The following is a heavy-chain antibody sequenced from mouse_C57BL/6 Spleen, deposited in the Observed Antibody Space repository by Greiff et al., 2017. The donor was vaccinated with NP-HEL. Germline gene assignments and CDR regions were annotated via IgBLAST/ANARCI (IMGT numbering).Heavy chain of an antibody. CDR2: LHRNSGST. V-gene: IGHV1-64*01. J-gene: IGHJ2*01. Sequence: VQLQQPGAELVTPGASVKLSCKASGYTFTSYWMHWVKQRPGQGPHWLGILHRNSGSTNYNEKFKSKATLTVDKSSSTAYMQLSSLTSEDSAVYYSALLLRPYFDYWGQGTTLTVSS. CDR3: ALLLRPYFDY. D-gene: IGHD1-1*01. CDR1: GYTFTSYW.